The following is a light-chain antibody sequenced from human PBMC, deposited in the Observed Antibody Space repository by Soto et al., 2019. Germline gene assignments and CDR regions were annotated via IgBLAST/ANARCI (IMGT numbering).Light chain of an antibody. CDR2: LNGDGSH. J-gene: IGLJ2*01. CDR3: QTWGTGVQGV. V-gene: IGLV4-69*01. CDR1: SGHSNYA. Sequence: QSVLTQSPSASASLGASVNLTCTLSSGHSNYAIAWHQQQPEKGPRYLMRLNGDGSHSKGYGIPDRFSGSSSGAERYLTISSLQSEDEADYYCQTWGTGVQGVFGGGTKLTVL.